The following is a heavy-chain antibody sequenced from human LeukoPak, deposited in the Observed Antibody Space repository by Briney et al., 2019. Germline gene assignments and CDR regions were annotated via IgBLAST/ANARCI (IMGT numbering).Heavy chain of an antibody. CDR2: IFPGDSDT. J-gene: IGHJ5*02. Sequence: GESLKISCKGSGYRFSSFWIAWVRQMPGKGLEWMGIIFPGDSDTRYRPSLQGQVTTSVDKSIDTAFLQWSSLKASDSAIYYCARLTSFADLLTATRRSWFDPWGQGTLVTVSS. D-gene: IGHD2-21*02. CDR1: GYRFSSFW. V-gene: IGHV5-51*01. CDR3: ARLTSFADLLTATRRSWFDP.